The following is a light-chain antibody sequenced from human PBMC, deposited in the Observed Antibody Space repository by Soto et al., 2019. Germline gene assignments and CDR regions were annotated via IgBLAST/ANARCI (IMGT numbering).Light chain of an antibody. V-gene: IGKV1-39*01. CDR1: QSISSY. CDR3: QQSYSTLYT. Sequence: DIQMTQSPSSLSASVGDRVTITCRASQSISSYLNWYQQKPGKAPKLLIYAASSLQSGVPSSFSGSGSGTDFTLTISSLQPEYFATYYCQQSYSTLYTFGQGTKLEIK. J-gene: IGKJ2*01. CDR2: AAS.